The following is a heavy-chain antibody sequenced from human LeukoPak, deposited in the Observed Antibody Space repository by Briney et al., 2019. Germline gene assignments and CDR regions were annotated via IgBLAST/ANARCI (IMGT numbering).Heavy chain of an antibody. J-gene: IGHJ4*02. CDR2: ISGSGGST. Sequence: PGGSLRLSCAASGFTFSSYAMSWVRQAPGKGLEWVSAISGSGGSTYYADSVKGRFTISRDNSKNTLYLQMNSLRAEDTAVYYCARSPYSSSWYYFDYWGQGTLVTVSS. D-gene: IGHD6-13*01. CDR1: GFTFSSYA. CDR3: ARSPYSSSWYYFDY. V-gene: IGHV3-23*01.